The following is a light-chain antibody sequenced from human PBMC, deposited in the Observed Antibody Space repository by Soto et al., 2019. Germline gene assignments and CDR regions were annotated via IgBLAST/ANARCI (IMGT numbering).Light chain of an antibody. J-gene: IGKJ4*01. V-gene: IGKV1-9*01. Sequence: DIQLTQSPSFLSASVGDRVTITCRASQGISSYLAWYQQKPGKAPKLLIYAASTLQSGVPSRFSGSRSGTEFTLTISSLQPEDFATYYCQQLNSYPLGVGGGTKVDIK. CDR1: QGISSY. CDR2: AAS. CDR3: QQLNSYPLG.